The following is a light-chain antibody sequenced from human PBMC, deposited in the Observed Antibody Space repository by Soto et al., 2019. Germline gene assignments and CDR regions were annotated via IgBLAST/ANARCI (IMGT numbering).Light chain of an antibody. J-gene: IGKJ1*01. CDR3: QQYNNWPRT. Sequence: EIVMTQSPVTLSVSPGERATLSCRASQSVSSNLAWYQQRPGQAPRLLIYGASTRATGIPVKFSGSGSGTEFTLTISSLQSEDFLVYYCQQYNNWPRTFGQGTKVEIK. CDR1: QSVSSN. CDR2: GAS. V-gene: IGKV3-15*01.